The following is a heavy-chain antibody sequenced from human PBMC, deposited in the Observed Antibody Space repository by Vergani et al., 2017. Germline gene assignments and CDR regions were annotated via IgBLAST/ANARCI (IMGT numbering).Heavy chain of an antibody. CDR2: INWNSDSI. Sequence: EVQLVESGGGLVQPGRSPRLSCAASGFTFDDYAMHWVRHAPGKGLEWVSGINWNSDSIAYADSVKGRFTISRDNAKNSLYLQMNSLRAEDTALYYCVKDIAASGNYWYFDLWGRGTLVTVSS. V-gene: IGHV3-9*01. D-gene: IGHD6-13*01. J-gene: IGHJ2*01. CDR3: VKDIAASGNYWYFDL. CDR1: GFTFDDYA.